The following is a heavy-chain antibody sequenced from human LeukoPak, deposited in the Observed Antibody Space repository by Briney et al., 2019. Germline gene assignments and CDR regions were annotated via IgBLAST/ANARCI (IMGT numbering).Heavy chain of an antibody. Sequence: PGGSLRVSCEVSGFTFSSYAMTWVRLAPGKGLEWVSGIGGSGGTTYYADSVKGRFTISRDNSKNTLYLQMNSLRTDDTAVYYCARGTAWYSSSWYFDFWGQGTLVTVSS. CDR2: IGGSGGTT. V-gene: IGHV3-23*01. J-gene: IGHJ4*02. D-gene: IGHD6-13*01. CDR3: ARGTAWYSSSWYFDF. CDR1: GFTFSSYA.